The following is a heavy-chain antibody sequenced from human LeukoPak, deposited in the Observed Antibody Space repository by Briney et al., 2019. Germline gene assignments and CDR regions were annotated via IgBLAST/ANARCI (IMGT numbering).Heavy chain of an antibody. D-gene: IGHD2-15*01. CDR1: GGSIRNSY. CDR2: IYSSGSA. CDR3: ARGAANIYYYYLDV. J-gene: IGHJ6*03. V-gene: IGHV4-4*07. Sequence: SETLPLTCTVSGGSIRNSYWGWIRQPAGKGLEWIGRIYSSGSAGYNPSLKSRVTMSVDTSKNQFSLRLDSVTAADTAVYYCARGAANIYYYYLDVWGNGTTVTVSS.